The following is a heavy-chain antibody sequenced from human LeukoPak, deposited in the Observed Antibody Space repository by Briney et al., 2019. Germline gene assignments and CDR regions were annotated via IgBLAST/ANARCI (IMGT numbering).Heavy chain of an antibody. J-gene: IGHJ6*02. CDR3: ARHITVAVNYYYGIDV. D-gene: IGHD4-23*01. CDR2: IYYSGST. Sequence: SETLSLTCTVSGGSISSYYWSWIRQPPGKGLEWIGYIYYSGSTNYKPSLKSRATISVATSKNQFSLALSSVTAADTAVYYCARHITVAVNYYYGIDVWGQGTTVTVSS. V-gene: IGHV4-59*08. CDR1: GGSISSYY.